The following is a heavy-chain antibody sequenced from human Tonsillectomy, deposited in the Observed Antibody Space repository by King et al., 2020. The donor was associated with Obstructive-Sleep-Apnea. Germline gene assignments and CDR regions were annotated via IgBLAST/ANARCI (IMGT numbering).Heavy chain of an antibody. CDR1: GYSLSRGYY. Sequence: VQLQESGPGLVKPSETLSLSCIVSGYSLSRGYYWGWIRQSPGKGLEWIGRIYHSGRTYYNPSLKSRVTISVDTSKNQFSLRLSSLTAADTALYYCARDDYYGSGSPPDYWGQGTLVTVSS. J-gene: IGHJ4*02. CDR2: IYHSGRT. CDR3: ARDDYYGSGSPPDY. D-gene: IGHD3-10*01. V-gene: IGHV4-38-2*02.